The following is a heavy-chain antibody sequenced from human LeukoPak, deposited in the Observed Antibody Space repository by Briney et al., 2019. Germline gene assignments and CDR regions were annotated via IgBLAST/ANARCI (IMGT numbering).Heavy chain of an antibody. V-gene: IGHV3-48*03. CDR3: ARKWGFDLPFDY. CDR1: GFTFSSYE. Sequence: GGSLRLSCAASGFTFSSYEMNWVRQAPGKGLEWVSYISSSGSTIYYVDSVKGRFTISRDNAKNSLYLQMSSLRAEDTAVYYCARKWGFDLPFDYWGQGTLVTVSS. J-gene: IGHJ4*02. CDR2: ISSSGSTI. D-gene: IGHD2-8*01.